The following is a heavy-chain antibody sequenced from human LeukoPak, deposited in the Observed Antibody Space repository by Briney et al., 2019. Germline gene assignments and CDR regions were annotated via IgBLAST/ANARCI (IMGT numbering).Heavy chain of an antibody. V-gene: IGHV1-69*05. CDR3: ARNDYDILTGSNDHYYYMDV. D-gene: IGHD3-9*01. CDR1: GGTFSRYT. CDR2: ISPLFGSA. J-gene: IGHJ6*03. Sequence: GASVKVSCKASGGTFSRYTINWVRQAPGQGLEWLGGISPLFGSANYAQNFQGRVTITTDESTSTAYMELSSLRSEDTAVYYCARNDYDILTGSNDHYYYMDVWGKGTTVTVSS.